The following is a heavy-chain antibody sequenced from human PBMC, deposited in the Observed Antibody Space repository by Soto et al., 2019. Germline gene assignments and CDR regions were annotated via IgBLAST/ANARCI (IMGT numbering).Heavy chain of an antibody. V-gene: IGHV3-30-3*01. CDR1: GFTFSRSA. CDR3: AREIIVVVPAVSYYYYGMDV. Sequence: PGGSLRLSCAASGFTFSRSAMHWVRQAPGKGLEWVADTSHDGTTEKFADSVKGRFTISRDNAKNSLYLQMNSLRAEDTAVYYCAREIIVVVPAVSYYYYGMDVWGQGTTVTVSS. J-gene: IGHJ6*02. CDR2: TSHDGTTE. D-gene: IGHD2-2*01.